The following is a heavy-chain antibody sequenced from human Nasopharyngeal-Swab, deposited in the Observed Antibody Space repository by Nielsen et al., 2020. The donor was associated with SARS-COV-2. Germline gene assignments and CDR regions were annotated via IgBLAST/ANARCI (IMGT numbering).Heavy chain of an antibody. J-gene: IGHJ4*02. CDR3: ARSRLPLWWFDY. D-gene: IGHD2-21*01. CDR1: GFSLSTTGVG. CDR2: IYWDDDK. V-gene: IGHV2-5*02. Sequence: SGPTLVKPTQTLTLTCTFSGFSLSTTGVGVGWIRQPPGKALEWLALIYWDDDKRYSPSLRSRLTIAKDTSKNQVVLTMTNMDPVDTATYYCARSRLPLWWFDYWGQGALVTVSS.